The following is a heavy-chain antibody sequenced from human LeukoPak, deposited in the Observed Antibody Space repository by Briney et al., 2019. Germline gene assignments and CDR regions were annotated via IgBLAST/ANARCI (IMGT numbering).Heavy chain of an antibody. D-gene: IGHD5-18*01. Sequence: PGGSLRLSCAASGFTFTNYNMNWVRQAPGKGLEWVSSISSSSSFIYYADSVKGRFTISREDARNSLYLQMNSLRAGDTAVYYCVREARGYHYTYFDYWGQGTLVTVSS. CDR2: ISSSSSFI. CDR1: GFTFTNYN. J-gene: IGHJ4*02. V-gene: IGHV3-21*01. CDR3: VREARGYHYTYFDY.